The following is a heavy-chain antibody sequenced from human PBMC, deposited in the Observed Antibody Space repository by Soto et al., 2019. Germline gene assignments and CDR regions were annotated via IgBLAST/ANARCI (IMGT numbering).Heavy chain of an antibody. J-gene: IGHJ5*02. CDR2: TYYRSKWYN. CDR1: GDSVSSNSAA. Sequence: SQTLSLTGAISGDSVSSNSAAWNWIRQSPSRGLEWLGRTYYRSKWYNDYAVSVKSRITINPDTSKNQFSLQLNSVTPEDTAVYYCTRTHWYSSGWYFSLSWFDPWGQGTLVTVSS. CDR3: TRTHWYSSGWYFSLSWFDP. V-gene: IGHV6-1*01. D-gene: IGHD6-19*01.